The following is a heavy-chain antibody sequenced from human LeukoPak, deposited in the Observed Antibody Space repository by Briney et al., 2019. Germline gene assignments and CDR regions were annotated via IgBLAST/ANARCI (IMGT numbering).Heavy chain of an antibody. CDR2: FDPEDGET. CDR3: ATVTGVEGRYFDY. D-gene: IGHD3-9*01. J-gene: IGHJ4*02. Sequence: ASVKVSCKVSGYTLTELSMHWVRQAPGKGLEWMGGFDPEDGETVYAQKFQGRVTMTEDTSTDTAYMELSSLRSEDTAVYYCATVTGVEGRYFDYWGQGTLVTVSS. CDR1: GYTLTELS. V-gene: IGHV1-24*01.